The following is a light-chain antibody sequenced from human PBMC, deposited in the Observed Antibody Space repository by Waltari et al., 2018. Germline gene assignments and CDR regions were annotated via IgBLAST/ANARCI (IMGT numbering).Light chain of an antibody. CDR1: QSLLHHDGKTY. V-gene: IGKV2-29*02. J-gene: IGKJ4*01. CDR2: EVS. CDR3: MQGKDLPLT. Sequence: DIVMTQTPLSLSVIPGQPASISCKSSQSLLHHDGKTYSYWYLQRPGQSPQLLIYEVSRRISGVADRFSGRGSGTDFTLKISRVEADDVGVYFCMQGKDLPLTFGGGTKVDI.